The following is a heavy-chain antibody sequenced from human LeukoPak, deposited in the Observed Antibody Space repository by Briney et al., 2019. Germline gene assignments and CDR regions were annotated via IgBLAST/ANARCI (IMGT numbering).Heavy chain of an antibody. J-gene: IGHJ6*03. CDR1: TFTFSDYG. CDR3: AKDGVILAPGIYWYMDV. Sequence: GGSLRLSCVGSTFTFSDYGMHWVRQAPGKGLEWVAFIRYDGKKTYYADSAKGRFTVSRDNSKNTLYLEMNSLRAEDTAVFYCAKDGVILAPGIYWYMDVWGRGTTVTVSS. D-gene: IGHD3-16*02. CDR2: IRYDGKKT. V-gene: IGHV3-30*02.